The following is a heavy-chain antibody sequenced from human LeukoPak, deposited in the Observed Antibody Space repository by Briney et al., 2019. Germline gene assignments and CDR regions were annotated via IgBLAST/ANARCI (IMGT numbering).Heavy chain of an antibody. V-gene: IGHV3-74*01. D-gene: IGHD3-3*01. Sequence: PGGSLRLSCAASGFSFSTYWMHWVRQAPGKGLVWVSRISSDGSSTTYADSVQGRFTISRDNAKNTLYLQMNSLRAEDTAVYYCARDNDYYFDYWGQGTLVTVSS. CDR3: ARDNDYYFDY. CDR1: GFSFSTYW. J-gene: IGHJ4*02. CDR2: ISSDGSST.